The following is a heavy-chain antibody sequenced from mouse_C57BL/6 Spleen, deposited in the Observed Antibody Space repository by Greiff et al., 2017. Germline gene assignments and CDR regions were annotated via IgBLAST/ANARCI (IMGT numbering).Heavy chain of an antibody. CDR1: GFTFSDYY. J-gene: IGHJ1*03. Sequence: EVKLMESEGGLVQPGSSMKLSCTASGFTFSDYYMAWVRQVPEKGLEWVANINYDGSSTYYLDSLKSRFIISRDNAKNILYLQMSSLKSEDTATYYCARVDYPWYFDVWGTGTTVTVSS. CDR3: ARVDYPWYFDV. D-gene: IGHD2-4*01. V-gene: IGHV5-16*01. CDR2: INYDGSST.